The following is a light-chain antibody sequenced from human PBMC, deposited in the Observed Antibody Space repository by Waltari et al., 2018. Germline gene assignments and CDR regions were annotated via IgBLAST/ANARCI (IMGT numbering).Light chain of an antibody. CDR3: MQALQTPWT. CDR1: QSLLHSHGYNY. J-gene: IGKJ1*01. CDR2: MGS. V-gene: IGKV2-28*01. Sequence: DIVMTQSPLSLPVTPGEPASIPCRPSQSLLHSHGYNYLEWYVHKPGQSPQLLIYMGSTRASGVPDRFSGSGSGTDFTLRISRVEAEDVGVYYCMQALQTPWTFGQGTKVEIK.